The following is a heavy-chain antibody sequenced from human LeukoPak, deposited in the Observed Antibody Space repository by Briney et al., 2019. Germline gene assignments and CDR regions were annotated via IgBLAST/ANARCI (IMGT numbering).Heavy chain of an antibody. CDR2: IYSGGST. D-gene: IGHD6-19*01. CDR3: AKPDNSGWYVGDYFDY. J-gene: IGHJ4*02. CDR1: GFTVSSTY. V-gene: IGHV3-66*04. Sequence: GGSLRLSCAASGFTVSSTYMSWVRQAPGKGLEWVSVIYSGGSTYYADSGKGRFTISRDNSKNTLYLQMNSLRAEDTAVYYCAKPDNSGWYVGDYFDYWGQGTLVTVSS.